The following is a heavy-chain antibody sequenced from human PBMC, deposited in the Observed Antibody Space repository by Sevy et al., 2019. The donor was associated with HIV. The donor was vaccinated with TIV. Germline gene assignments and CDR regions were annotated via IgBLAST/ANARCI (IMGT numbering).Heavy chain of an antibody. J-gene: IGHJ6*02. Sequence: GGSLRLPCAASTFSVTDNYMSWVRQAPGKGLEWVSTIYSGGSTFYADSVKGRFTISRDNSKNTLYLQMNSLRAEDTAVYYCARDRYYDASGNYYYYYGLDVWGQGTTVTVSS. V-gene: IGHV3-66*01. CDR3: ARDRYYDASGNYYYYYGLDV. D-gene: IGHD3-22*01. CDR1: TFSVTDNY. CDR2: IYSGGST.